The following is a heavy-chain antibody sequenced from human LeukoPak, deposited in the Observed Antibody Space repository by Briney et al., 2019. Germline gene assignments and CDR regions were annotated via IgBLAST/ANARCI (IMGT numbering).Heavy chain of an antibody. V-gene: IGHV3-23*01. CDR2: ISGSGDST. J-gene: IGHJ4*02. CDR1: GFTFSSYA. CDR3: ARDHPHSDY. Sequence: GGSLRLSCAASGFTFSSYAMSWVRQAPGKGLEWVSAISGSGDSTYYADSVKGRFTISRDNAKNSLYLQMNSLRAEDTAVYYCARDHPHSDYWGQGTLVTVSS.